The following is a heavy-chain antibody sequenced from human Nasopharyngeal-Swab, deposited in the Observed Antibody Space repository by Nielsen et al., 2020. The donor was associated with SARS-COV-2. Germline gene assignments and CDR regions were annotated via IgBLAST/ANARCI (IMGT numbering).Heavy chain of an antibody. J-gene: IGHJ4*02. CDR2: ISWNSGSI. CDR3: ARHPANYYDSSGYYLG. V-gene: IGHV3-9*01. CDR1: GFTFNDYA. Sequence: SLKISCAASGFTFNDYAMHWVRQAPGKGLEWVSGISWNSGSIGYADSVKGRFTLSRDKAKNSLYLRMNSLRAEDTAVYYCARHPANYYDSSGYYLGWGQGTLVTVSS. D-gene: IGHD3-22*01.